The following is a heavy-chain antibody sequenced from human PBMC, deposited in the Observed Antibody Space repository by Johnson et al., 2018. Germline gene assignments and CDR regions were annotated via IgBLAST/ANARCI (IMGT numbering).Heavy chain of an antibody. V-gene: IGHV3-30*01. J-gene: IGHJ6*03. CDR3: ASLRITTGDYYYYMDV. Sequence: KGRFTISRDNSKNTLYLQMNSLRAEDTAVYYCASLRITTGDYYYYMDVWGKGTTVTVSS. D-gene: IGHD3-10*01.